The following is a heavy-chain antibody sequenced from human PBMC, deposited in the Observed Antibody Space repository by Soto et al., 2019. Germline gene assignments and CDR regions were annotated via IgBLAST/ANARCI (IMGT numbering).Heavy chain of an antibody. CDR2: IYYSGST. CDR1: GGSISSYY. V-gene: IGHV4-59*01. CDR3: ARDTPYYFDY. J-gene: IGHJ4*02. Sequence: PSETLSLTCTVSGGSISSYYCSWIRQPPGKGLEWIGYIYYSGSTNYNPSLKSRVTISVDTSKNQFSLKLSSVTAADTAVYYCARDTPYYFDYWGQGTLVTVPQ.